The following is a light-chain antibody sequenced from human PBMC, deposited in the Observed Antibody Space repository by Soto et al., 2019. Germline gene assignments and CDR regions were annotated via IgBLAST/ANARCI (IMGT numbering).Light chain of an antibody. Sequence: EIVMTQSPATLSLSPWERATLSCRASQSVGSYLAWYQHKPGQAPRLLISDASNRATGIPARFSGSGSETDFTLTISSLEPEDSAVYYCQQRSNWPSLTFGGGTKV. J-gene: IGKJ4*01. V-gene: IGKV3-11*01. CDR3: QQRSNWPSLT. CDR2: DAS. CDR1: QSVGSY.